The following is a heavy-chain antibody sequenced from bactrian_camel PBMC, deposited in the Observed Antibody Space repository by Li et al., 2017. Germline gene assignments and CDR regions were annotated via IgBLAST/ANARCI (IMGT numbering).Heavy chain of an antibody. D-gene: IGHD5*01. J-gene: IGHJ4*01. CDR1: GFTFRSYA. Sequence: EVQLVESGGGLVQPGGSLRVSCGASGFTFRSYAMSWVRQAPGKGLEWVSSINNAGGSTYYADSVKGLFAISRDNAKNTLYLQLNSLKTEDTAMYYCATTLVVTVKLGYRPYNYWGQGTQVTVS. CDR2: INNAGGST. V-gene: IGHV3S31*01. CDR3: ATTLVVTVKLGYRPYNY.